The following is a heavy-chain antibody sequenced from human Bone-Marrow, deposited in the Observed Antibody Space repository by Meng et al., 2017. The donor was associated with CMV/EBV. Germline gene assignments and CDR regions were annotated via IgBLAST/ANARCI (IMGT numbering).Heavy chain of an antibody. CDR2: ISPVTYVT. CDR3: ARIGTYCSSTSCYTFDI. CDR1: GGTFSSYA. D-gene: IGHD2-2*02. Sequence: ASVKVSCKASGGTFSSYAISWVRQAPGQGLEWMGWISPVTYVTNYAQKFQGRVTMTRDTSISTAYMELSRLRSDDTAVYYCARIGTYCSSTSCYTFDIWGQGTMVTVSS. V-gene: IGHV1-2*02. J-gene: IGHJ3*02.